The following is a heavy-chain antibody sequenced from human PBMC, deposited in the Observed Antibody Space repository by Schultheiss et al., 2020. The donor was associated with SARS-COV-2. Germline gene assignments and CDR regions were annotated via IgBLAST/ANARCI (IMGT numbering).Heavy chain of an antibody. V-gene: IGHV3-23*01. J-gene: IGHJ6*03. D-gene: IGHD3-16*01. CDR3: ARGREWGYYYYMDV. Sequence: GGSLRLSCAASGFTFSTYAMSWVRQAPGKGLEWVSAISGSGGSTYYADSVKGRFTISRDNSKNTLYLQMNSLRAEDTAVYYCARGREWGYYYYMDVWGKGTTVTVSS. CDR1: GFTFSTYA. CDR2: ISGSGGST.